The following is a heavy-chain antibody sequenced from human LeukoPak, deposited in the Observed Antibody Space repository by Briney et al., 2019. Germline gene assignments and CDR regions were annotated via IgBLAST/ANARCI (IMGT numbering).Heavy chain of an antibody. CDR2: ISGSGGNT. J-gene: IGHJ4*02. D-gene: IGHD2-21*01. V-gene: IGHV3-23*01. CDR1: GFTFSSNA. Sequence: PGESLRLSCAASGFTFSSNAMSWVRQAPGKGLEWVSGISGSGGNTSYADSVKGRFTISRDNSKNTLYLQMSSLRAEDTAVYYCAKEDGAAVISHFDYWGQGTLVTVSS. CDR3: AKEDGAAVISHFDY.